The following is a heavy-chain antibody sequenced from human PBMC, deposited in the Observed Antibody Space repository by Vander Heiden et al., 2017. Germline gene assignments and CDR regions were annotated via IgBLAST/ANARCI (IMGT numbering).Heavy chain of an antibody. V-gene: IGHV1-69*01. Sequence: VHLVQSGAEVKKPGSSVEVSCQASGCKISTYGSSWVRQAPGQGPEWMGGVTPVFGTPNYAQKFQGRVTISADESTSTVYMELSSLRSDDTAVYYCARGIFGVEKFFDYWGQGSLVTVSS. CDR2: VTPVFGTP. D-gene: IGHD3-3*01. CDR1: GCKISTYG. J-gene: IGHJ4*02. CDR3: ARGIFGVEKFFDY.